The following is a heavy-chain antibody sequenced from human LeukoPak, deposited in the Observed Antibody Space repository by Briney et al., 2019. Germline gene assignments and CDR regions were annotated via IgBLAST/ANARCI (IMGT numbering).Heavy chain of an antibody. V-gene: IGHV3-48*01. CDR3: AGDSSGYYYGTNDY. D-gene: IGHD3-22*01. CDR2: ISSSSSTI. CDR1: GFTFSSYI. J-gene: IGHJ4*02. Sequence: PGGSLRLSCAASGFTFSSYIMNWVRQAPGKGLEWVSYISSSSSTIYYADSVKGRFTISRDNAKNSLYLQMNSLRAEDTAVYYCAGDSSGYYYGTNDYWGQGTLVTVSS.